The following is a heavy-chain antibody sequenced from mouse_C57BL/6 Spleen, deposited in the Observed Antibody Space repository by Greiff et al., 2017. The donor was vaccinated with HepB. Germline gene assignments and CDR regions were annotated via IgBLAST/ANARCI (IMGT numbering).Heavy chain of an antibody. Sequence: EVKLMESGGGLVKPGGSLKLSCAASGFTFSDYGMHWVRQAPEKGLEWVAYISSGSSTIYYADTLKGRFTISRDNAKNTLFLQMTSLRSEDTAMYYCARRLYDYDPSFAYWGQGTLVTVSA. CDR2: ISSGSSTI. CDR1: GFTFSDYG. CDR3: ARRLYDYDPSFAY. D-gene: IGHD2-4*01. V-gene: IGHV5-17*01. J-gene: IGHJ3*01.